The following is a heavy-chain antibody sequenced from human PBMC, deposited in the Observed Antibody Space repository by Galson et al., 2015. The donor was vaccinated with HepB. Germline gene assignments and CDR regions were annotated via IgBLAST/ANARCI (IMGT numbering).Heavy chain of an antibody. CDR1: GYTFTSYY. J-gene: IGHJ4*02. Sequence: SVKVSCKASGYTFTSYYMHWVRQAPGQGLEWMGIINPSGGSTSYAQKFQGRVTMTKDTSTSTVYMELSSLRSEDTAVYYCARDWGAVAVAEDYWGQGTLVTVSS. CDR3: ARDWGAVAVAEDY. CDR2: INPSGGST. V-gene: IGHV1-46*01. D-gene: IGHD6-19*01.